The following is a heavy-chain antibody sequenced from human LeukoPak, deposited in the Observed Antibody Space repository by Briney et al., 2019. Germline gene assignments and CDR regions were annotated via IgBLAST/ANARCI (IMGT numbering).Heavy chain of an antibody. CDR2: ITPIFGTA. J-gene: IGHJ4*02. V-gene: IGHV1-69*05. CDR1: GGTFSSYA. CDR3: AREVAAARFDY. Sequence: ASVKVSCKASGGTFSSYAISWVRQAPGQGLEWMGRITPIFGTANYAQKFQGRVTITTDESTNTAYMELSSLRSEDTAVYYCAREVAAARFDYWGQGTLVTVSS. D-gene: IGHD6-13*01.